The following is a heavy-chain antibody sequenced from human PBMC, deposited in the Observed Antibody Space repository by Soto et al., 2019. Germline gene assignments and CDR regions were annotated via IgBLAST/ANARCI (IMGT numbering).Heavy chain of an antibody. J-gene: IGHJ4*02. CDR1: EFNVTNGH. V-gene: IGHV3-53*01. CDR2: IFGDGNT. CDR3: AGDWNGDKYFDY. Sequence: ELQLVESGGGLIQPGGSLRLACAASEFNVTNGHMNWVRQAPGKGLGWVSVIFGDGNTKYGDSVKGRFTISRDTSKNTVYLQMNSLRAEDTAVYYCAGDWNGDKYFDYWDQGTLVTVSS. D-gene: IGHD4-17*01.